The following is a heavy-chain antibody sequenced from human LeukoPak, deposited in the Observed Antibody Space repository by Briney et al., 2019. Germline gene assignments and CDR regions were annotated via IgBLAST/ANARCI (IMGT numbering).Heavy chain of an antibody. J-gene: IGHJ3*02. D-gene: IGHD6-13*01. Sequence: PGGSLRLSCAASGFTFSSYSMNWVRQAPGKGLEWVSYISSSSSTIYYADSVKGRFTISRDNAKNSLYLQMNSLRAEDTAVYYCVRDETWNFGLSWYDGYDIWGQGTMVTVSS. V-gene: IGHV3-48*01. CDR3: VRDETWNFGLSWYDGYDI. CDR1: GFTFSSYS. CDR2: ISSSSSTI.